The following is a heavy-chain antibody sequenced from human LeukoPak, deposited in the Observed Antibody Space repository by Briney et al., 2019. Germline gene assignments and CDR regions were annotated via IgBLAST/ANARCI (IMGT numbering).Heavy chain of an antibody. J-gene: IGHJ4*02. Sequence: PGGSLRFSCATSGFTFGDYALTWVRQAPGKGLEWVGFHRSKTYGGTTEYAASVKGRFTISRDDSKSIAYLQMNSLKTEDTAVYYCTRDQTPYYWGQGTLVTVSS. CDR3: TRDQTPYY. V-gene: IGHV3-49*04. CDR1: GFTFGDYA. CDR2: HRSKTYGGTT.